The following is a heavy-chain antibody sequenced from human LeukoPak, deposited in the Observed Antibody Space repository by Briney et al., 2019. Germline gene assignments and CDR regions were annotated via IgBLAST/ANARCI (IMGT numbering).Heavy chain of an antibody. V-gene: IGHV4-30-4*01. D-gene: IGHD6-19*01. Sequence: SETLSLTCTVSGGSISSGDYYWSWIRQPPGKGLEWIGYIYYSGSTYYNPSLESRVTISVDTSKNQFSLKLSSVTAADTAVYYCARDPDSSGWYDYWGQGTLVTVSS. CDR2: IYYSGST. CDR3: ARDPDSSGWYDY. J-gene: IGHJ4*02. CDR1: GGSISSGDYY.